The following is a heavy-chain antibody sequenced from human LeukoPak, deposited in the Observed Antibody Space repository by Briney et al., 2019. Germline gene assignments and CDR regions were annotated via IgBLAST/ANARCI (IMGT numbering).Heavy chain of an antibody. CDR3: TSGYY. CDR2: INHSGST. V-gene: IGHV4-39*07. Sequence: SETLSLTCTVSGGSIRSSYYYWGWIRQPPGKGLEWIGEINHSGSTNYNPSLKSRVTISVDTSKNQFSLKLSSVTAADTAVYYCTSGYYWGQGTLVTVSS. CDR1: GGSIRSSYYY. J-gene: IGHJ4*02. D-gene: IGHD3-10*01.